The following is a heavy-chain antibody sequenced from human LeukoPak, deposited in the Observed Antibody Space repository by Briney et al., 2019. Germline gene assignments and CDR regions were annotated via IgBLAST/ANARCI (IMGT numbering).Heavy chain of an antibody. J-gene: IGHJ4*02. CDR2: IYHSGST. D-gene: IGHD5-12*01. Sequence: PSETLSLTCTVSGGSISSGGYYWSWIRQPPGKGLEWIGYIYHSGSTYYNPSLKSRVTISVDRSKNQFSLKLSSVTAADTAVYYCARLVATKKDFDYWGQGTLVTVSS. CDR1: GGSISSGGYY. CDR3: ARLVATKKDFDY. V-gene: IGHV4-30-2*01.